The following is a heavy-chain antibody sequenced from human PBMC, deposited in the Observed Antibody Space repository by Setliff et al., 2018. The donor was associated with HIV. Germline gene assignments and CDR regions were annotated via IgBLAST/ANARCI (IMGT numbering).Heavy chain of an antibody. V-gene: IGHV4-39*01. D-gene: IGHD1-26*01. CDR2: IYYSGST. CDR3: ARHVSAWPVDY. CDR1: DGSLSSYY. J-gene: IGHJ4*02. Sequence: SETLSLTCAVYDGSLSSYYWGWIRQPPGKGLEWIGSIYYSGSTYYNPSLKSRVPISVDTSKNQFSLKPSSVTAADTAVYYCARHVSAWPVDYWGQG.